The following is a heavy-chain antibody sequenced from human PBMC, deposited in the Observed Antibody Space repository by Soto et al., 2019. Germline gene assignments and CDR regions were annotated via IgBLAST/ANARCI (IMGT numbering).Heavy chain of an antibody. CDR2: IWYYGSNK. Sequence: GGSLRLSCAASGFTFSSYGMHWVRQAPGKGLEWVAVIWYYGSNKYYADSVKGRFTISRDNSKNTLYLQMNSLRAEDTAVYYCARDPSASDSSGHYFDYWGQGTLVTVSS. D-gene: IGHD3-22*01. CDR3: ARDPSASDSSGHYFDY. CDR1: GFTFSSYG. J-gene: IGHJ4*02. V-gene: IGHV3-33*01.